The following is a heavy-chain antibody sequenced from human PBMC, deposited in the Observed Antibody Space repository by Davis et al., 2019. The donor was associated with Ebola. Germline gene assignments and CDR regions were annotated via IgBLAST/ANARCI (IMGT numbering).Heavy chain of an antibody. Sequence: GESLKISCAASGFTVSSNYMSWVRQAPGKGLEWVAVISYDGSNKYYADSVKARFTISRDNSKNTLYLQMNSLRAEDTAVYYCARGTLLRFLEWLSYFDYWGQGTLVTVSS. J-gene: IGHJ4*02. V-gene: IGHV3-30-3*01. CDR3: ARGTLLRFLEWLSYFDY. CDR1: GFTVSSNY. D-gene: IGHD3-3*01. CDR2: ISYDGSNK.